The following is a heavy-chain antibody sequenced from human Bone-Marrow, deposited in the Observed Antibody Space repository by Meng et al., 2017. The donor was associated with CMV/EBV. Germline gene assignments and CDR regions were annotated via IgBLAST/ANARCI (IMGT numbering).Heavy chain of an antibody. J-gene: IGHJ4*02. V-gene: IGHV4-59*01. Sequence: SETLSLTCTVSGGSISSYFWNWIRQPPGKGLEWIGYIYYSGSTNYNPSLKSRVTISVDTSKNQFSLKLSSVTAADTAVYYCASRRDGYKYYFDYWGQGTLVTVSS. CDR1: GGSISSYF. D-gene: IGHD5-24*01. CDR3: ASRRDGYKYYFDY. CDR2: IYYSGST.